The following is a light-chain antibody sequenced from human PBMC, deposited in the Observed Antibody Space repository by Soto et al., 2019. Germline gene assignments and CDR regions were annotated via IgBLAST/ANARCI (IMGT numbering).Light chain of an antibody. CDR1: SSDVGGYNY. V-gene: IGLV2-8*01. CDR2: EVS. Sequence: QSALTQPPSASGSPGQSVTIPCTGTSSDVGGYNYVSWYQQHPGKVPKLMIYEVSKRPSGVPDRFSGSKSGNTASLTVSGLQAEDEAHYYCASYAGGNNLLFGGGTKVTVL. J-gene: IGLJ2*01. CDR3: ASYAGGNNLL.